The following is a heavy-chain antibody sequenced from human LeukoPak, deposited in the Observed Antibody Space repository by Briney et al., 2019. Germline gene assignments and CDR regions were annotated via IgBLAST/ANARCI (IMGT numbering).Heavy chain of an antibody. V-gene: IGHV3-20*04. J-gene: IGHJ4*02. D-gene: IGHD3-3*01. CDR1: GFTFDNYG. CDR3: ARVGDITIFGVVTY. Sequence: PPGGSLTLSCAASGFTFDNYGMSWVRQAPGKGLEWVSGINWSGGSTGYADAVKGRFTISRDNAKNSLYLQMNSLRAEDTALYYCARVGDITIFGVVTYWGQGTLVTVSS. CDR2: INWSGGST.